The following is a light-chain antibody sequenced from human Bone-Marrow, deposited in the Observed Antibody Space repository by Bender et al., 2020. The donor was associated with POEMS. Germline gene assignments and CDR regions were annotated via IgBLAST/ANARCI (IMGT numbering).Light chain of an antibody. V-gene: IGLV2-23*01. CDR2: EGS. J-gene: IGLJ1*01. Sequence: QSALTQPASVSASPGQSITISCTGTSSAFGGYNYVSWYQQYPGKAPKVIIYEGSKRPSGVSNRFSGSKSGNTASLTISGLQAEDEADYYCCSYAGSRTYIFGSGTKVTVL. CDR1: SSAFGGYNY. CDR3: CSYAGSRTYI.